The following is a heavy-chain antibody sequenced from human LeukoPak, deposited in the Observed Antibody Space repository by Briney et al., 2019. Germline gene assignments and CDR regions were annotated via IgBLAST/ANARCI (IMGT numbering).Heavy chain of an antibody. CDR1: GFTFSNAW. CDR3: PRKFYYDSKALDWYFDL. D-gene: IGHD3-22*01. V-gene: IGHV3-15*01. Sequence: PGGSLRLSCAASGFTFSNAWMSWVRQPPGKGLEGVGRIKSKTDGGTTDYAAPVKGRFTIPRDDSKNTLYLQMNSLQTEDTAVYYCPRKFYYDSKALDWYFDLWGRGTLVTVSS. J-gene: IGHJ2*01. CDR2: IKSKTDGGTT.